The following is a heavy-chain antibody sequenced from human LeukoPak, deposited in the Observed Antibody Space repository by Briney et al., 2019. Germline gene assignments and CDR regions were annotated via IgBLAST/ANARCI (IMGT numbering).Heavy chain of an antibody. CDR1: GFTFSSYW. D-gene: IGHD5-18*01. CDR3: AREMWDSYGYVDY. J-gene: IGHJ4*02. CDR2: IKQDGSEK. V-gene: IGHV3-7*01. Sequence: PGGSLRLSCAASGFTFSSYWMSWVRQAPGKGLEWVANIKQDGSEKYYVDSVKGRFTISRDNAKNSLYLQMNSLRAEDTAVYYCAREMWDSYGYVDYWGQGTLVTVSS.